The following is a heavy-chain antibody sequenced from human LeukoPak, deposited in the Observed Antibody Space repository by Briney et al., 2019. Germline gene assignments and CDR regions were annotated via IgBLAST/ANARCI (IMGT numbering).Heavy chain of an antibody. Sequence: PGGSLRLSCAASGFTFDDYGMSWVRQGPGKGLEWVANIKYDGSDKRYVDSVKGRFTVSRDNANNSLYLQMNSLRAEDTAVYYCVRGGGSFDSWGQGTLVTVSS. CDR3: VRGGGSFDS. CDR2: IKYDGSDK. V-gene: IGHV3-7*04. D-gene: IGHD3-16*01. J-gene: IGHJ4*02. CDR1: GFTFDDYG.